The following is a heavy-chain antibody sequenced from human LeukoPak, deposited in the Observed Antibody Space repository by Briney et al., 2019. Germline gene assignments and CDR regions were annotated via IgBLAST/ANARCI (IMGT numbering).Heavy chain of an antibody. Sequence: GASVKVSCKASGYTFTSYAMHWVRQAPGQRLEWMGWINAGNGNTKHSQKFQGRVTITRDTSASTAYMELSSLRSEDTAVYYCARRRGYGSGSFYYFDYWGQGTLVTVSS. CDR3: ARRRGYGSGSFYYFDY. V-gene: IGHV1-3*01. CDR2: INAGNGNT. J-gene: IGHJ4*02. CDR1: GYTFTSYA. D-gene: IGHD3-10*01.